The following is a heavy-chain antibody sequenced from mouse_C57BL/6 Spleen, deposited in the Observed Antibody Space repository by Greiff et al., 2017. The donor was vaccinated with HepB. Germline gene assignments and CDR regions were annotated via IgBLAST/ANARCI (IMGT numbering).Heavy chain of an antibody. D-gene: IGHD2-4*01. CDR1: GFTFSSYA. CDR3: ARGDDYDEEPAWFAY. J-gene: IGHJ3*01. V-gene: IGHV5-4*03. Sequence: EVKLQQSGGGLVKPGGSLKLSCAASGFTFSSYAMSWVRQTPEKRLEWVATISDGGSYTYYPDNVKGRFTISRDNAKNNLYLQMSHLKSEDTAMYYCARGDDYDEEPAWFAYWGQGTLVTVSA. CDR2: ISDGGSYT.